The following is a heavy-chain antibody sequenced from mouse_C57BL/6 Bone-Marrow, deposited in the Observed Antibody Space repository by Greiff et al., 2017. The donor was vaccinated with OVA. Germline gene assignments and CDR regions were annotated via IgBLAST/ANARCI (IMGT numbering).Heavy chain of an antibody. D-gene: IGHD2-4*01. Sequence: QVQLQQPGAELVKPGASVKLSCKASGYTFTSYWMHWVKQRPGQGLEWIGMIHPNSGSTNYNEKFKSKATLTVDKSSSTAYMQLSSLTSEDSAVDYGARWGLRRGYAMEYWGRGTSVTVSS. CDR1: GYTFTSYW. CDR2: IHPNSGST. V-gene: IGHV1-64*01. CDR3: ARWGLRRGYAMEY. J-gene: IGHJ4*01.